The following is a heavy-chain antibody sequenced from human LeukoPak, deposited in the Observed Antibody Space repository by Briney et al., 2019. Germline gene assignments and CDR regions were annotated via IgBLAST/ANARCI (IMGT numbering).Heavy chain of an antibody. CDR3: ARNRFRFDY. D-gene: IGHD3-16*02. J-gene: IGHJ4*02. V-gene: IGHV3-23*01. CDR1: GFTFSSYD. CDR2: ISGSGGYT. Sequence: GGSLRLSCAASGFTFSSYDMTWVRQAPGKGLEWVSGISGSGGYTRYADSVKGRFTISRDNAKNSLYLQMNSLRAEDTAVYYCARNRFRFDYWGQGILVTVSS.